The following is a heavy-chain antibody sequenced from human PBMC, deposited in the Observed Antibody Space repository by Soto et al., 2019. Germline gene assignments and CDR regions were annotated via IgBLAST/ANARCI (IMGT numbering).Heavy chain of an antibody. D-gene: IGHD6-13*01. J-gene: IGHJ4*02. Sequence: GGSLRLSCAASGFTFSSYAMSWVRQAPGKGLEWVSAISGSGGSTYYADSVKGRFTISRDNSKNTLYLQMNSLRAEDTAVYYCANIYARVPAAGTHVDYWGQGTLVTVSS. CDR3: ANIYARVPAAGTHVDY. V-gene: IGHV3-23*01. CDR2: ISGSGGST. CDR1: GFTFSSYA.